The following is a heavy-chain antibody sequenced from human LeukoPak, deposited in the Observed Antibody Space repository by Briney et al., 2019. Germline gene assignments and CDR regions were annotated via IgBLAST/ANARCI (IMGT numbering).Heavy chain of an antibody. CDR1: GGTFSSYA. V-gene: IGHV1-69*05. J-gene: IGHJ3*02. CDR3: ARDTYVLLWFGELSSAFDI. D-gene: IGHD3-10*01. Sequence: ASVKVSCKASGGTFSSYAISWVRQAPGQGLEWIGRIIPIFGTANYAQKFQGRVTITTDESTSTAYMELSSLRSEDTAVYYCARDTYVLLWFGELSSAFDIWGQGTMVTVSS. CDR2: IIPIFGTA.